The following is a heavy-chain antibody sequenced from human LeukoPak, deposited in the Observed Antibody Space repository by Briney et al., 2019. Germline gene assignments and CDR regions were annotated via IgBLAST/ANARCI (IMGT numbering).Heavy chain of an antibody. CDR1: GFTFSSYA. CDR3: ARARSSYGYGDAFDI. D-gene: IGHD5-18*01. CDR2: ISYDGSSK. V-gene: IGHV3-30*04. Sequence: GRSLRLSCAASGFTFSSYAMHWVRQAPGKGLDRVAVISYDGSSKYYADSVKGRFTISRDNSKNTLYLQMNSLRAEDTAVYYCARARSSYGYGDAFDIWGQGTMVTVSS. J-gene: IGHJ3*02.